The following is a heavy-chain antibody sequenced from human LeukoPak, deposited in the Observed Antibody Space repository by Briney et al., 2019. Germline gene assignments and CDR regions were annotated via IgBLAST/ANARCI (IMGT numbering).Heavy chain of an antibody. J-gene: IGHJ4*02. Sequence: ASVKFSCTASGYTFASYGISWVRQAPGQGLAWMGWISAYNGNTNYAQKLQGRVTMTTDTSTSTAYMELRSLRSDDTAVYYCARRRVGDYFDYWGQGTLVSVSS. V-gene: IGHV1-18*01. CDR1: GYTFASYG. CDR2: ISAYNGNT. D-gene: IGHD3-10*01. CDR3: ARRRVGDYFDY.